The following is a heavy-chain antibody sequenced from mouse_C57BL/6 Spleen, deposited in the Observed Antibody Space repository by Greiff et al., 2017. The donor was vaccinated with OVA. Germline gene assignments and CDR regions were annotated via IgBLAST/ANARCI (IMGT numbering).Heavy chain of an antibody. J-gene: IGHJ2*01. Sequence: EVQLKESGPELVKPGASVKISCKASGYSFTGYYMNWVKQSPEKSLEWIGEINPSTGGTTYNQKFKAKATLTVDKSSSTAYMQLKSLTSEDSAVYYCARGQDFDYWGQGTTLTVSS. CDR3: ARGQDFDY. D-gene: IGHD6-1*01. CDR1: GYSFTGYY. CDR2: INPSTGGT. V-gene: IGHV1-42*01.